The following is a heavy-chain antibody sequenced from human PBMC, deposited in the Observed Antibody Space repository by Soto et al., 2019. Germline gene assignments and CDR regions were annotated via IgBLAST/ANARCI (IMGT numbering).Heavy chain of an antibody. Sequence: QLQLQESGPGLVRPSETLSLICTVSGGSITRNDHYWGWIRQSPGKGLEWIGDIKSSGSTNYNLSLKSRVSMSVETSKNQFSLKMNSVTAADTAVYYCARLGSSGWYHGSYFDYWGQGTLVTVSS. CDR2: IKSSGST. CDR1: GGSITRNDHY. V-gene: IGHV4-39*01. D-gene: IGHD6-19*01. J-gene: IGHJ4*02. CDR3: ARLGSSGWYHGSYFDY.